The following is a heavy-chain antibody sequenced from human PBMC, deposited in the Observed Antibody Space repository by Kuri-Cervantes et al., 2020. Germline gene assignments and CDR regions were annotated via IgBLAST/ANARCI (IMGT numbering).Heavy chain of an antibody. J-gene: IGHJ6*02. V-gene: IGHV3-30-3*01. CDR2: ISYDGSNK. D-gene: IGHD3-22*01. CDR1: GFTFSSYA. CDR3: AKTYYYDSSGYYWDYYYGMDV. Sequence: GGSLRLSRAASGFTFSSYAMHWVRQAPGKGLEWVAVISYDGSNKYYADSVKGRFTISRDNSKNTLYLQMNSLRAEDTAVYYCAKTYYYDSSGYYWDYYYGMDVWGQGTTVTVSS.